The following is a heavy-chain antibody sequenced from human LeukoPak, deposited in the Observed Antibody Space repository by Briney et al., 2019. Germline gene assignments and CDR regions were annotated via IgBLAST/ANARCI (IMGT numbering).Heavy chain of an antibody. V-gene: IGHV3-30*04. Sequence: GGSLRLSCAASGFTFSSYAMHWVRQAPGKGLEWVAVISYDGSNKYYADSVKGRFTISRDNSKNTLYLQMNSLRAEDTAVYYCARVPLEGAPDYWGQGTLVTVSS. CDR2: ISYDGSNK. CDR3: ARVPLEGAPDY. D-gene: IGHD3-16*01. CDR1: GFTFSSYA. J-gene: IGHJ4*02.